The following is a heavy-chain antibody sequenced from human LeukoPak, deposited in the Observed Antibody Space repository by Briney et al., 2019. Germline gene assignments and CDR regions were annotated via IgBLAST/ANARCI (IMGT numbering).Heavy chain of an antibody. CDR1: GFTFSSYA. Sequence: WGSLRLSCAASGFTFSSYAMDWVRQAPRKGLEYVATISSYGDTTYYADSVKGRFTISRDNAKNTPYLQMSSLRAEDTAVYYCVRAVAGTGYFDYWGQGTLVTVSS. D-gene: IGHD6-19*01. V-gene: IGHV3-64D*09. CDR2: ISSYGDTT. CDR3: VRAVAGTGYFDY. J-gene: IGHJ4*02.